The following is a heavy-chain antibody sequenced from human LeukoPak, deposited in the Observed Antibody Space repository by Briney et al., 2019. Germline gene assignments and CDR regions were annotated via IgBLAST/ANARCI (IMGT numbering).Heavy chain of an antibody. CDR3: ARDSSGYYYTY. CDR2: IYTSGST. V-gene: IGHV4-61*02. Sequence: SETLSLTCTVSGGSISSGSYYWSWIWQPAGKGLEWIGRIYTSGSTNYNPSLKSRVTISVDTSKNQFSLKLSSVTAADTAVYYCARDSSGYYYTYWGQGTLVTVSS. J-gene: IGHJ4*02. D-gene: IGHD3-22*01. CDR1: GGSISSGSYY.